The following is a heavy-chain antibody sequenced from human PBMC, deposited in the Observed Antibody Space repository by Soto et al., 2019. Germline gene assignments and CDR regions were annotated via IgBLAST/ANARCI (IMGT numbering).Heavy chain of an antibody. V-gene: IGHV1-18*01. CDR3: ARQTVWLFLPNI. D-gene: IGHD3-22*01. J-gene: IGHJ4*02. CDR2: INIYNGKT. Sequence: VLLVQSGAEVKKPGASVKVSCKASGFPFSNSGIAWVRQAPGQGLEWMGWINIYNGKTNYAQTLQDRVTLTADTSTNTAYMELRSLRSDDTAMYCCARQTVWLFLPNIWGLGTLVTVSS. CDR1: GFPFSNSG.